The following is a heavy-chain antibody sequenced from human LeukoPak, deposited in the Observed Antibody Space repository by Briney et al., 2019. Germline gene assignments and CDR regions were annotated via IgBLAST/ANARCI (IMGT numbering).Heavy chain of an antibody. Sequence: ASVKVSCKASDYTFTSYGFSWVRQAPGQGLDWMGWISAHNGNTNYAQKLQGRVTITTDTSTSTAYLELRSLRSDDTAVYYCARDTMVRGVILMPLDYWGQGTLVTVSS. CDR2: ISAHNGNT. V-gene: IGHV1-18*01. J-gene: IGHJ4*02. D-gene: IGHD3-10*01. CDR1: DYTFTSYG. CDR3: ARDTMVRGVILMPLDY.